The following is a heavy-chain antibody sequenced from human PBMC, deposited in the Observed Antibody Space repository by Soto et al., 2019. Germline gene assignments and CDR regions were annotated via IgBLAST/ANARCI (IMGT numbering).Heavy chain of an antibody. Sequence: QVQLQESGPGLVKPSETLSLTCTVSGGSISNHYWSWIRLPPGKGLEWIGYIYYNGNTNYNPSLKSRVTMSVDTSKNQFSLKLSSVTAADTAVYYCARSNWYSEYWGQGTLVTVSS. V-gene: IGHV4-59*11. D-gene: IGHD7-27*01. J-gene: IGHJ4*02. CDR3: ARSNWYSEY. CDR2: IYYNGNT. CDR1: GGSISNHY.